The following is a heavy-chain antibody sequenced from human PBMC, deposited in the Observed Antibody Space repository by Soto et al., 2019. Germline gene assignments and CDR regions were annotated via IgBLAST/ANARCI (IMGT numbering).Heavy chain of an antibody. Sequence: QVQLVESGGGVVQPGRSLRLSCAASGFTFSSYAMHWVRQAPGKGLEWVAVISYDGSNKYYADSVKGRFTISRDNSKNPLYLQMNSLKAEDTAVYYCARALTVTTDYWGQGTLVTVSS. CDR2: ISYDGSNK. J-gene: IGHJ4*02. CDR1: GFTFSSYA. V-gene: IGHV3-30-3*01. CDR3: ARALTVTTDY. D-gene: IGHD4-17*01.